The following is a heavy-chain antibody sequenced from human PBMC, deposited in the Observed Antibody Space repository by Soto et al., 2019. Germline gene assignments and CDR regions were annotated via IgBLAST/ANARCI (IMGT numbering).Heavy chain of an antibody. CDR2: ISWNSGSI. V-gene: IGHV3-9*01. CDR3: AKDYQPRGYSYGYYYYYGMDV. J-gene: IGHJ6*02. D-gene: IGHD5-18*01. CDR1: GFTVSSNY. Sequence: GGSLRLSCAASGFTVSSNYMSWVRQAPGKGLEWVSGISWNSGSIGYADSVKGRFTISRDNAKNSLYLQMNSLRAEDTALYYCAKDYQPRGYSYGYYYYYGMDVWGQGTTVTVSS.